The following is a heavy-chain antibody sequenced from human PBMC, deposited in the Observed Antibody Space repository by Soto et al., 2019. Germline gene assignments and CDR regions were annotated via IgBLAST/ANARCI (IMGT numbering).Heavy chain of an antibody. CDR2: ISYDGSNK. J-gene: IGHJ4*02. V-gene: IGHV3-30*14. D-gene: IGHD6-19*01. CDR3: ARDIFSSGPMYFQY. Sequence: QVQLVESGGAVVQPGRSLRLSCAASGFTCSNYALHWVRQAPGKGLEWVSVISYDGSNKYYADSVKGRFTISRDNSKSTLYLQMNSLVPEDTAVYCCARDIFSSGPMYFQYCGQGTLVTVSS. CDR1: GFTCSNYA.